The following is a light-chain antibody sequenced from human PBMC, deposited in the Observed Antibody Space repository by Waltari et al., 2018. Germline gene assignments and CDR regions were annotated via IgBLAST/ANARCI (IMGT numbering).Light chain of an antibody. J-gene: IGLJ2*01. CDR2: DVN. CDR3: CSYAGSYILV. CDR1: SSDVGGYNY. V-gene: IGLV2-11*01. Sequence: QSALTQPRSVSGSPGQSVTISCTGTSSDVGGYNYVSWYQQHPDKAPKRMLYDVNKGPSGFPDRCSGSKSGNTASLTISGLQAEDEADCYCCSYAGSYILVFGGGTKLTVL.